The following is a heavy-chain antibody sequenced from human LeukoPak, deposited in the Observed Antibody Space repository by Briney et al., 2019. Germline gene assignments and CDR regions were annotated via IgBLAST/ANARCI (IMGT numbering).Heavy chain of an antibody. CDR1: GGSISSGGYS. J-gene: IGHJ3*02. V-gene: IGHV4-30-2*01. CDR2: INHSGST. CDR3: ARGIWIAAFDI. D-gene: IGHD2-2*03. Sequence: SETLSLTCAVSGGSISSGGYSWSWIRQPPGKGLEWIGYINHSGSTYYNPSLKSRVTISVDRSKNQFSLKLSSVSAADTAVYYCARGIWIAAFDIWGQGTMVTVSS.